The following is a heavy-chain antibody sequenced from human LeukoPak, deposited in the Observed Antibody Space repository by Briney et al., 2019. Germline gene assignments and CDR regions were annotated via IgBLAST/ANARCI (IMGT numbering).Heavy chain of an antibody. CDR3: ARQGLRYFDWSLAEFDY. J-gene: IGHJ4*02. CDR1: GGSISSYF. CDR2: IYYSGST. D-gene: IGHD3-9*01. Sequence: SETLSLTCTVSGGSISSYFWSWIRQPPGKGLEWIGYIYYSGSTNYNPSLKSRVTISVDTSKNQFSLKLSSLTAADTAVYYCARQGLRYFDWSLAEFDYWGQGTLVTVSS. V-gene: IGHV4-59*08.